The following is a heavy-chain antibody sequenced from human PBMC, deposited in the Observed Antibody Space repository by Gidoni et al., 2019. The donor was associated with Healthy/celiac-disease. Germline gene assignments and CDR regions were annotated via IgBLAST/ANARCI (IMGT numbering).Heavy chain of an antibody. V-gene: IGHV4-31*03. CDR1: GGSISSGGYY. CDR3: ARVKAYGGNFGRDFDY. J-gene: IGHJ4*02. D-gene: IGHD2-21*02. CDR2: IYYSGST. Sequence: QVQLQEAGPGLVKPSATLSLTCTVSGGSISSGGYYWSWIRQHPGKGLEWIGYIYYSGSTYYNPSLKSRVTISVDTSKNQFSLKLSSVTAADTAVYYCARVKAYGGNFGRDFDYWGQGTLVTVSS.